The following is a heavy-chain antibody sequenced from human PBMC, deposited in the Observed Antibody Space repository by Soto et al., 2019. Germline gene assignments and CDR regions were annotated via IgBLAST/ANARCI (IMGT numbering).Heavy chain of an antibody. CDR1: GFTFSSCG. V-gene: IGHV3-30*18. D-gene: IGHD6-6*01. J-gene: IGHJ6*02. CDR3: AKVASSSSYSYYYYGMDV. CDR2: ISYDGSNK. Sequence: GGSLRLSCAASGFTFSSCGMHWVRQAPGKGLEWVAVISYDGSNKYYADSVKGRFTISRDNSKNTLYLQMNSLRAEDTAVYYFAKVASSSSYSYYYYGMDVWGQGTTITVSS.